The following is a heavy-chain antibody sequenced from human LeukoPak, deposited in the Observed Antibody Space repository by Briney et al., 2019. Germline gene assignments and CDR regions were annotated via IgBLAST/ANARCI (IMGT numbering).Heavy chain of an antibody. Sequence: GGSLRLSCAASGFTLSSYWMSWVRQAPGKGLEWVANIKQDGSEKYYVDSVKGRFTISRDNAKNSLYLQMNSLRAEDTAVYYCARAGWLQFFDYWGQGTLVTVSS. CDR1: GFTLSSYW. V-gene: IGHV3-7*01. D-gene: IGHD5-24*01. CDR2: IKQDGSEK. CDR3: ARAGWLQFFDY. J-gene: IGHJ4*02.